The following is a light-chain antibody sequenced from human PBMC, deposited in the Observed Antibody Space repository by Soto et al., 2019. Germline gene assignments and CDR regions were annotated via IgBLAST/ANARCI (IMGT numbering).Light chain of an antibody. CDR2: GNT. J-gene: IGLJ3*02. CDR1: SSNIGAGYD. Sequence: QPVLTQPPSVSGAPGQRVITSCTGSSSNIGAGYDVHWYQQVPGTAPRLLIHGNTNRPSGVPDRFSASKSGTSASLAITGLQAEDEADYYCQSYDSSLSGSKVFGGGTKLTVL. CDR3: QSYDSSLSGSKV. V-gene: IGLV1-40*01.